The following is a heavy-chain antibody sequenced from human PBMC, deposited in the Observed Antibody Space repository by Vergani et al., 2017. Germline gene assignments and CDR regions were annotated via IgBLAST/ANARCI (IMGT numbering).Heavy chain of an antibody. V-gene: IGHV4-4*02. CDR1: GDSISSNNC. Sequence: QVQLQQWGAGVVKPSGTLSLTCAVSGDSISSNNCWTWVRQPPGKGLEWIGEICHTEDTKYSPSLKSRVTVSVDEPRNLFSLRLNSVTAADTAVYYCASLMTRVVVPAASRDVWGKGTTVTVSS. J-gene: IGHJ6*04. CDR2: ICHTEDT. CDR3: ASLMTRVVVPAASRDV. D-gene: IGHD2-2*01.